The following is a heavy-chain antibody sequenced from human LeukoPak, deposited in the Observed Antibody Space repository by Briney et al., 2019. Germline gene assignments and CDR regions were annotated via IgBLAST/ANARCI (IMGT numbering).Heavy chain of an antibody. Sequence: GESLKISCKGSGYSFTSYWIGWVRQMPGKGLEWMGIIYPGDSDTRYSPSFQGQVTISAVKSISTAYLQWSSLKASDTAMYYCARQEYCSGGSCYTWFDPWDQGTLVTVSS. V-gene: IGHV5-51*01. CDR2: IYPGDSDT. D-gene: IGHD2-15*01. CDR1: GYSFTSYW. CDR3: ARQEYCSGGSCYTWFDP. J-gene: IGHJ5*02.